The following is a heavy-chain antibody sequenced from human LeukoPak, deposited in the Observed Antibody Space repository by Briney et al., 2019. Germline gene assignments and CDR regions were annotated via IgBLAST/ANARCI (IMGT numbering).Heavy chain of an antibody. CDR2: INSDGRST. Sequence: GGSLRLSCAASGFTFSGYWMHWVRQPPEKGLVWVSRINSDGRSTSYADSVKGRFTISRDNAKNSLYLQMNSLRAEDTAVYYCVRGYCSGGSCYARAFDIWGQGTMVTVSS. CDR3: VRGYCSGGSCYARAFDI. J-gene: IGHJ3*02. D-gene: IGHD2-15*01. V-gene: IGHV3-74*01. CDR1: GFTFSGYW.